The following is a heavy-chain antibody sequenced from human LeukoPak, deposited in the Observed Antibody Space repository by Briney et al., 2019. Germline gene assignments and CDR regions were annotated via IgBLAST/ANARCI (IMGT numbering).Heavy chain of an antibody. CDR1: GFTFNNYA. J-gene: IGHJ4*02. Sequence: GGSLRLSCAASGFTFNNYAMSWVRQAPGKGLEWVSGISGSGGSTYYVDSVKGRFTISRDNSKNTLYLQMNSLRAEDTAVYYCAKALWWQLLVRYFDYWGQGTLVTVSS. D-gene: IGHD2-15*01. CDR3: AKALWWQLLVRYFDY. CDR2: ISGSGGST. V-gene: IGHV3-23*01.